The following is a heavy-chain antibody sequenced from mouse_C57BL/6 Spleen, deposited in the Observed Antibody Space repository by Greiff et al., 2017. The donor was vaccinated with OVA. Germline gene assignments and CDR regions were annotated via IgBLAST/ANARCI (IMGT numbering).Heavy chain of an antibody. J-gene: IGHJ2*01. CDR1: GYTFTSYW. CDR3: ARPSYYGSSYGY. Sequence: QVQLQQPGAELVMPGASVKLSCKASGYTFTSYWMHWVKQRPGQGLEWIGEIDPSDSYTNYNQKFKGKSTLTVDKSSSTAYMQLSSLTSEDSAVYYCARPSYYGSSYGYWGQGTTLTVSS. CDR2: IDPSDSYT. V-gene: IGHV1-69*01. D-gene: IGHD1-1*01.